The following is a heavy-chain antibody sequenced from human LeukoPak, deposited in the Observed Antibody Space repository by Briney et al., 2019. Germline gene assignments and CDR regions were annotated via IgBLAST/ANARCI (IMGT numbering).Heavy chain of an antibody. J-gene: IGHJ4*02. Sequence: GGSLRLSCAASGVTFSSYAMSWVRQAPGKGLEWVSAISGSGGSTYYADSVKGRFTISRDNSKNTLYLQMNSLRAEDTAVYYCAKVRGYSYGFLDYWGQGTLVTVSS. V-gene: IGHV3-23*01. D-gene: IGHD5-18*01. CDR2: ISGSGGST. CDR1: GVTFSSYA. CDR3: AKVRGYSYGFLDY.